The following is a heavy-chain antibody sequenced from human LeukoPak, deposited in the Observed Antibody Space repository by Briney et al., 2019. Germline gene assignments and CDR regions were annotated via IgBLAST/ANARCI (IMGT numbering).Heavy chain of an antibody. Sequence: GGSLRLSYEASGFTFSSYSMNWVRQAPGKGLEWVSYISSSSSTIYYADSVKGRFTISRDNAKNSLYLQMNSLRDEDTAVYYCARGTYYDFWSGHNWFDPWGQGTLVTVSS. V-gene: IGHV3-48*02. D-gene: IGHD3-3*01. CDR1: GFTFSSYS. CDR3: ARGTYYDFWSGHNWFDP. CDR2: ISSSSSTI. J-gene: IGHJ5*02.